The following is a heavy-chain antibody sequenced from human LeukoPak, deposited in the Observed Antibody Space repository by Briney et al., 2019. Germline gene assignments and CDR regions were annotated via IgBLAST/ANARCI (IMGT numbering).Heavy chain of an antibody. CDR1: GFTFSSYS. V-gene: IGHV3-21*01. Sequence: GETLSLSCAASGFTFSSYSMNWVRQAPGKGLEWISSISSSSSDIYYAYSVKGLFTISRNNAKNSLYLQMNSRRGEDTAVYYCARERDGVYDYWGQGTLVTVSS. CDR2: ISSSSSDI. J-gene: IGHJ4*02. D-gene: IGHD3-16*01. CDR3: ARERDGVYDY.